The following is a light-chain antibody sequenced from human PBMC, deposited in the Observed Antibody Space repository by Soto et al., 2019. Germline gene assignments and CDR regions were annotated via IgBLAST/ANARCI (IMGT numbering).Light chain of an antibody. V-gene: IGKV3-20*01. J-gene: IGKJ1*01. CDR2: GAS. CDR1: QSVTYDQ. Sequence: EIVLTQSPDTLSLSPGEIATLSFSASQSVTYDQLAWYRQTPGQAPRLLIYGASSRAAGIPDRFSGSGSGTDFTLTISRLEPEDFVVYHCQQYGDLPPTFGQGTKVDIK. CDR3: QQYGDLPPT.